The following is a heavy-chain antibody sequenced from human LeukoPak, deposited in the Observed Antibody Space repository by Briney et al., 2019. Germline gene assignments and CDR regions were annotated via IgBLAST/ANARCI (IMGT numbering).Heavy chain of an antibody. CDR2: IYTSGST. D-gene: IGHD2-2*01. CDR3: ARLAQLVSFDY. Sequence: SQTLSLTCTVSGGSISSGSYYWSWIRQPAGKGLEWIGRIYTSGSTNYNPSLKSRVTIPVDTSKNQFSLKLSSVTAADTAVYYCARLAQLVSFDYWGQGTLVTVSS. J-gene: IGHJ4*02. V-gene: IGHV4-61*02. CDR1: GGSISSGSYY.